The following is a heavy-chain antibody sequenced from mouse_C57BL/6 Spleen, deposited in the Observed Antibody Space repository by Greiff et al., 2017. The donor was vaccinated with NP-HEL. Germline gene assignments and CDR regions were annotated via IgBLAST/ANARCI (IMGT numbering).Heavy chain of an antibody. D-gene: IGHD1-1*01. CDR3: PSDGYYGGFDD. CDR1: GYTFTDYY. J-gene: IGHJ2*01. CDR2: IYPNNGGT. Sequence: EVQLQQSGAELVKPGASVKISCKASGYTFTDYYMNWVKQSPGKSLEWIGDIYPNNGGTSYNEKFKGKATLTVDKSSSTAYMELSSLTSEDSAVYYCPSDGYYGGFDDWGKGTTLTVSS. V-gene: IGHV1-26*01.